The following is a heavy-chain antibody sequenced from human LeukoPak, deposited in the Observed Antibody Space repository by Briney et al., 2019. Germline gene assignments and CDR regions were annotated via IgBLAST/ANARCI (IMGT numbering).Heavy chain of an antibody. CDR2: IYHSGNT. Sequence: PSETLSLTCTVSGGSISSGGYYWSWIRQPPGKGLEWIGYIYHSGNTYYNPSLKSRVTISVDRSKNQFSLKLSSVTAADTAVYYCARVAYPYYYDSSGYYFDYWGQGTLVTVSS. CDR1: GGSISSGGYY. V-gene: IGHV4-30-2*01. CDR3: ARVAYPYYYDSSGYYFDY. D-gene: IGHD3-22*01. J-gene: IGHJ4*02.